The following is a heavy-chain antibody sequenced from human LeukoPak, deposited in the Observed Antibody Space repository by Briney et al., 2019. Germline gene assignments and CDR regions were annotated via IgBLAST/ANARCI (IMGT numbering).Heavy chain of an antibody. D-gene: IGHD2-21*02. CDR2: IYPGDSDT. CDR3: ARHSSPYCGGDCYLGY. Sequence: GESLKISCKGSGYSFTSYWIGWVRQMPGKGLERMGIIYPGDSDTRYSPSFQGQVTISADKSISTAYLQWSSLKASDTAMYYCARHSSPYCGGDCYLGYWGQGTLVTVSS. J-gene: IGHJ4*02. CDR1: GYSFTSYW. V-gene: IGHV5-51*01.